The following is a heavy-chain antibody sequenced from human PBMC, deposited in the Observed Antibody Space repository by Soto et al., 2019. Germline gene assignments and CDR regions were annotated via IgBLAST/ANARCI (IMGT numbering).Heavy chain of an antibody. CDR3: GNTKVSVIDY. Sequence: QITLKESGPTLVKPTQTLTLTCTFSGFSLSTSGVGVGWIRQPPGKALEWLALIYWDDDKRYSPSLKSRLTITKDTSKIQVVLTMANMNPLYTDTYYCGNTKVSVIDYWGQGTLVTVSS. J-gene: IGHJ4*02. V-gene: IGHV2-5*02. CDR2: IYWDDDK. D-gene: IGHD2-8*01. CDR1: GFSLSTSGVG.